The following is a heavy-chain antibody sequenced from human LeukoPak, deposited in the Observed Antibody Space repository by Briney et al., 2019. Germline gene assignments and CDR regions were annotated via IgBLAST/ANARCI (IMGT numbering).Heavy chain of an antibody. V-gene: IGHV3-23*01. CDR1: GFTFSSYA. CDR3: APKVVGSTPFDY. D-gene: IGHD2-15*01. CDR2: ISGSGGST. Sequence: PGGSLRLSCAASGFTFSSYAMSWVRQAPGKGLEWVSAISGSGGSTYYADSVKGRFTISRDNSKNTLYLQMNRLRAEDTAVYYCAPKVVGSTPFDYWGQGTLVTVSS. J-gene: IGHJ4*02.